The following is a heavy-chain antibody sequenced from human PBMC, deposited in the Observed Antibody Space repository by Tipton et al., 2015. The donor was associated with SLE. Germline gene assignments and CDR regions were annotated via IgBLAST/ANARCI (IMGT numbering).Heavy chain of an antibody. D-gene: IGHD2-8*01. CDR2: IHYTGVT. V-gene: IGHV4-59*04. CDR1: GDSINTHY. Sequence: TLSLTCTVSGDSINTHYWTWIRQSPGRGLEWIGYIHYTGVTDSIPSLQSRVTMSVDTSKNHFSLKLSSVTAADTAVYYCARHDTNYGRNWFDPWGQGTLVTVSS. J-gene: IGHJ5*02. CDR3: ARHDTNYGRNWFDP.